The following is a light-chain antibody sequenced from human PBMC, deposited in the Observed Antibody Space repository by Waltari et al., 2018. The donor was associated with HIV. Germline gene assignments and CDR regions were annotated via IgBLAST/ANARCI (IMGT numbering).Light chain of an antibody. V-gene: IGLV3-25*03. Sequence: SYELTQPPSVSVSPGQTARITCSGDALPKQYAYWYHQKPGQAPALGVYKDTEGPSGNPGRFCGSSSGTTVTLTISGVQAEDEADYYCQSADSSGTWVFGGGTKLTVL. CDR1: ALPKQY. CDR3: QSADSSGTWV. CDR2: KDT. J-gene: IGLJ3*02.